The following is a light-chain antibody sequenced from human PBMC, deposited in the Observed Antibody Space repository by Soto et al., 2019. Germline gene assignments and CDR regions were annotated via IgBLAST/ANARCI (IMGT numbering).Light chain of an antibody. J-gene: IGKJ1*01. V-gene: IGKV1-6*01. Sequence: AIQMTQSPSSLSASVGDRVSIICRASQGIRNDLGWYQQRPGKAPKLLIYATSNLQSGVPSRFSGSGSGTDFTLTISSLQPEDFATYYCLQDYSYPRTFGQGTKVEIK. CDR3: LQDYSYPRT. CDR1: QGIRND. CDR2: ATS.